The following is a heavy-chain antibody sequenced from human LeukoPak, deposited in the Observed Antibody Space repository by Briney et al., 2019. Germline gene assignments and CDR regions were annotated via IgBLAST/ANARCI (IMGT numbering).Heavy chain of an antibody. J-gene: IGHJ4*02. CDR1: GFTFSSYA. D-gene: IGHD4-17*01. Sequence: GGSLRLSCAASGFTFSSYAMSWVRQAPGKGLEWVSAISGSGGSTYYADSVKGRFTISRDNSKNTLYLQMNSLRAEDTAVYYCARPKTTIRGLYYFDYWGQGTLVTVSS. CDR3: ARPKTTIRGLYYFDY. V-gene: IGHV3-23*01. CDR2: ISGSGGST.